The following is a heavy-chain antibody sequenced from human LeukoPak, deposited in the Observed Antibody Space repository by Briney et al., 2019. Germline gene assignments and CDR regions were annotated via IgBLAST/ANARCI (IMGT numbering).Heavy chain of an antibody. CDR1: GGSISSYY. CDR3: ARGIAARHDY. D-gene: IGHD6-6*01. J-gene: IGHJ4*02. Sequence: SETLSLTCTVSGGSISSYYWSWIRQPPGKGLEWIGYIYYSGSTNYNPSLKSRVTILVDTSKNQFSLKLSSVTAADTAVYYCARGIAARHDYWGQGTLVTVSS. CDR2: IYYSGST. V-gene: IGHV4-59*01.